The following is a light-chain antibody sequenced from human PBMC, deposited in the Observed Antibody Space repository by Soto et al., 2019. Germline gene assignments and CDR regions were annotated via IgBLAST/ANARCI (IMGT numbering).Light chain of an antibody. CDR3: QQRRTWPRSIT. Sequence: EIVLTQSPATLSLSPGERATLSCRASQSVSSYLAWYQQKPGQAPRLLIYDASNRATGIPARFSGSGSGTDFTLTISSLEPEDLEVYYCQQRRTWPRSITFGQGTRLEIK. CDR1: QSVSSY. J-gene: IGKJ5*01. CDR2: DAS. V-gene: IGKV3-11*01.